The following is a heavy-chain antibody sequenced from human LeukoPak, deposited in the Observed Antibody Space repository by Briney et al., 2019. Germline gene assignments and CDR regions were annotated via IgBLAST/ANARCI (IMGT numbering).Heavy chain of an antibody. CDR1: GYTFTGYY. CDR3: ARSSITQHDAFDI. CDR2: INPNSGGT. D-gene: IGHD3-3*01. V-gene: IGHV1-2*02. J-gene: IGHJ3*02. Sequence: ASVKVSCKASGYTFTGYYMHWVRQAPGQGLEWMGWINPNSGGTNYAQKFQGRVTMTRDTSISTAYMELSSLRSDDTAVYYCARSSITQHDAFDIWGQGTMVTVSS.